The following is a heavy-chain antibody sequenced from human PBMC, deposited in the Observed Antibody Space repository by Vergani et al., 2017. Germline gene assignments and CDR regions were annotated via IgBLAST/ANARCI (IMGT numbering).Heavy chain of an antibody. CDR1: GFTFDDYA. CDR3: AREAGGY. V-gene: IGHV3-9*01. Sequence: EVQLVESGGGLVQPGRSLRLSCAASGFTFDDYAMHWVRQAPGKGLEWVSGISWNSGSIGYADSVKGRFTISRDNAKNSLYLQMNSLRAEDTALYYCAREAGGYWGQGTLVTVSS. CDR2: ISWNSGSI. J-gene: IGHJ4*02.